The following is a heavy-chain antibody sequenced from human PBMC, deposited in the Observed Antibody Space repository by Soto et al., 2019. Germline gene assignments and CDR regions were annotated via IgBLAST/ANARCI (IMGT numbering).Heavy chain of an antibody. V-gene: IGHV4-59*01. CDR2: IYYSGST. CDR1: GGSISSYY. CDR3: ARLGYSYGSDYYYGMDV. Sequence: SETLSLTCTVSGGSISSYYWSWIRQPPGKGLEWIGYIYYSGSTNYNPSLKSRVTISVDTSKNEFSLKLSSVTAADTAVYYCARLGYSYGSDYYYGMDVWGQGTTVT. D-gene: IGHD5-18*01. J-gene: IGHJ6*02.